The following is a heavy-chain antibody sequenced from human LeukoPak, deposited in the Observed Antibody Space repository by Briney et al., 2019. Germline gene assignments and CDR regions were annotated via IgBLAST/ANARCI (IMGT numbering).Heavy chain of an antibody. D-gene: IGHD6-13*01. CDR1: GYSISSGYY. Sequence: PSETLSLTCAVSGYSISSGYYWGWIRQPPGKGLEWIGSLYHSGSTYYNPSPKQRVTISVDTSKNQFSLKMSSVTDADTAVYYCARVPFIVAAGTNWFDPWGQGTMVTVSS. J-gene: IGHJ5*02. CDR3: ARVPFIVAAGTNWFDP. CDR2: LYHSGST. V-gene: IGHV4-38-2*01.